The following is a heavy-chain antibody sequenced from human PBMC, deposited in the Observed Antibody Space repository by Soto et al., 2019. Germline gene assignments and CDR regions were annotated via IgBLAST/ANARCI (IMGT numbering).Heavy chain of an antibody. Sequence: ASVKVSCKASGYTFTGYYMHWVRQAPGQGLEWMGWINPNSGGTNYAQKFQGWVTMTRDTSISTAYMELSRLRSDDTAVYYCARSVGYYYYGMDVCGQGTTVTVSS. CDR2: INPNSGGT. J-gene: IGHJ6*02. CDR1: GYTFTGYY. D-gene: IGHD1-26*01. CDR3: ARSVGYYYYGMDV. V-gene: IGHV1-2*04.